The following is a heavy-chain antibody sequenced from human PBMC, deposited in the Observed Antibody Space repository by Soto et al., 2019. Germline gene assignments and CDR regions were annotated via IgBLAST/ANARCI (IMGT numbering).Heavy chain of an antibody. J-gene: IGHJ5*02. CDR3: AREPLTALRLRDKSWFDP. Sequence: GASVKVSCKASGYTFTSYAMHWVRQAPGQRLEWMGWINAGNGNTKYSQKFQGRVTMTRDTSTSTVYMELSSLRSEDTAVYYCAREPLTALRLRDKSWFDPWAREPWSPSPQ. V-gene: IGHV1-3*01. CDR1: GYTFTSYA. CDR2: INAGNGNT.